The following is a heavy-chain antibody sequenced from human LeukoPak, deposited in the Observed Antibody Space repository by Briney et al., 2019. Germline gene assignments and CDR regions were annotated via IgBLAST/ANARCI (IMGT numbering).Heavy chain of an antibody. D-gene: IGHD1-26*01. CDR3: AKDTQRGSYCY. CDR2: IDGSDVTT. J-gene: IGHJ4*02. Sequence: GGSLRLSCAASGFTFSIYAMSWVRQAPAKGLEWVSDIDGSDVTTYYAASVKGRFTISRDNSKNTLYLQMNSLRAEDTAVYYCAKDTQRGSYCYWGPGILVTVSS. V-gene: IGHV3-23*01. CDR1: GFTFSIYA.